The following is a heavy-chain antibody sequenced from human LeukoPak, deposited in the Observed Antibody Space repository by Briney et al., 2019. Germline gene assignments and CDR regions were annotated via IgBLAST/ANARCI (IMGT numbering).Heavy chain of an antibody. J-gene: IGHJ5*02. Sequence: GGSLRLSCAASGFTFSSYAMNWVRQAPGKGLEWVSAISSSGSSTYYADSVKGRFTISRDNSKNTLYLQMNGLRAEDTAVYYCAKDRGQLVPKYNWFDPWGQRTLVTVSS. CDR2: ISSSGSST. CDR3: AKDRGQLVPKYNWFDP. V-gene: IGHV3-23*01. D-gene: IGHD6-6*01. CDR1: GFTFSSYA.